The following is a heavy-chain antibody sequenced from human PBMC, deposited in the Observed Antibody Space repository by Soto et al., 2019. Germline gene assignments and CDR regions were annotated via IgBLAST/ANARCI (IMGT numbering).Heavy chain of an antibody. CDR1: GGTFSSYA. V-gene: IGHV1-69*13. Sequence: EASVKVSCKASGGTFSSYAISWVRQAPGQGLEWMGGIIPIFGTANYAQKFQGRVTITADESTSTAYMELSSLRSEDTAVYYCARASYDFWSGSPSPYYYYGMDVWGQGTTVTVSS. CDR2: IIPIFGTA. J-gene: IGHJ6*02. D-gene: IGHD3-3*01. CDR3: ARASYDFWSGSPSPYYYYGMDV.